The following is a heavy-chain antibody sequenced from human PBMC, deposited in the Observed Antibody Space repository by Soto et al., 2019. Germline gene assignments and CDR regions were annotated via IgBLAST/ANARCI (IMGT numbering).Heavy chain of an antibody. CDR3: VKDDSGNPSTEPY. V-gene: IGHV3-23*01. Sequence: EVQLLESGGGLVQPGGSLRLSCAASGFTISNYPMRWVRQAPGKGLEWVSGIRCSGDRTYYAESVKDRFTISKDITESTLSLKLDRLRVEDTAVYFWVKDDSGNPSTEPYWGQGTLVTVSS. CDR2: IRCSGDRT. D-gene: IGHD2-15*01. CDR1: GFTISNYP. J-gene: IGHJ4*02.